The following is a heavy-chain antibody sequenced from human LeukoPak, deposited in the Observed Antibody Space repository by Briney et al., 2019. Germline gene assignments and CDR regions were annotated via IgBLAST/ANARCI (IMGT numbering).Heavy chain of an antibody. CDR3: ARDGGYDFWSGYYQDY. J-gene: IGHJ4*02. V-gene: IGHV3-30-3*01. CDR2: ISYDANIGSNK. D-gene: IGHD3-3*01. Sequence: GGSLRLSCAASGFTFSSYAMSWVRQAPGKGLEWVALISYDANIGSNKYYADSVKGRFTISRDNSKNTLYLQMSSLRAEDTAVYYCARDGGYDFWSGYYQDYWGQGTLVTVSS. CDR1: GFTFSSYA.